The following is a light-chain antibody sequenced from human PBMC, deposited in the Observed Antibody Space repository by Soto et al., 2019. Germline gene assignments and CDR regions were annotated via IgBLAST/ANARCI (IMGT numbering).Light chain of an antibody. J-gene: IGKJ3*01. CDR1: QGISSY. CDR3: QQLNIYPRLT. Sequence: DIQLTQSPSFLSASVGDRVTITCRASQGISSYLAWYQQKPGKAPKLLSYAASTLQSGVPSRFSGSGSGTEFTLTISSLQPEDFATYYCQQLNIYPRLTFGPGPKVDIK. V-gene: IGKV1-9*01. CDR2: AAS.